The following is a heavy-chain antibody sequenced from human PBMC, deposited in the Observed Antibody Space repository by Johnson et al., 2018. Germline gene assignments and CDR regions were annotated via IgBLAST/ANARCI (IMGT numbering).Heavy chain of an antibody. Sequence: EVQLLESGGGLVQPGGSLRLSCAGSGFTFSNAWMNWVRQAPGKGLEWVGRIKSKFNGGATHYAAPVKGRFTISRDDSKNTAYLQMNGLKAEDIALYYCATGDAFATWGQGTMVTVSS. V-gene: IGHV3-15*07. CDR3: ATGDAFAT. CDR2: IKSKFNGGAT. J-gene: IGHJ3*02. CDR1: GFTFSNAW.